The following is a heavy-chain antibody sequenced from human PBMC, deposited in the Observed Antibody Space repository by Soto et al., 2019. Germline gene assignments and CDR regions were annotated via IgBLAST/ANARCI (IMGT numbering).Heavy chain of an antibody. CDR2: ISSSSSYI. J-gene: IGHJ1*01. V-gene: IGHV3-21*01. D-gene: IGHD6-19*01. CDR3: ARDPPRIAVAGTGNFQH. CDR1: GFTFSSYS. Sequence: VGSLRLSCAASGFTFSSYSMNWVRQAPGRGLEWVSSISSSSSYIYYADSVKGRFTISRDNAKNSLYLQMNSLRAEDTAVYYCARDPPRIAVAGTGNFQHWGQGTLVTVSS.